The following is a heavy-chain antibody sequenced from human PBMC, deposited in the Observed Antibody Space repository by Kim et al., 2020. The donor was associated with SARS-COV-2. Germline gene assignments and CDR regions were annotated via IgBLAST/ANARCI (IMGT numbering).Heavy chain of an antibody. CDR3: AKAVIASRGYYFDY. J-gene: IGHJ4*02. Sequence: GGSLRLSCAASGFTFDDYAMHWVRQAPGKGLEWVSGISWNSGSIGYADSVKGRFTISRDNAKNSLYLQMNSLRAEDTALYYCAKAVIASRGYYFDYWGQGTLVTVSS. CDR2: ISWNSGSI. V-gene: IGHV3-9*01. D-gene: IGHD2-21*01. CDR1: GFTFDDYA.